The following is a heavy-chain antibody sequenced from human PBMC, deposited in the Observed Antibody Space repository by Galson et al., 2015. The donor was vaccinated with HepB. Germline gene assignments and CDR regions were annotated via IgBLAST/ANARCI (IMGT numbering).Heavy chain of an antibody. D-gene: IGHD5-18*01. V-gene: IGHV4-4*02. J-gene: IGHJ4*02. CDR3: ARAAGDSSTYANDY. CDR2: AYHSGGT. CDR1: GDSISNDRW. Sequence: LSLTCAVSGDSISNDRWWSWVRQPPGEGLEWIGEAYHSGGTNYRPSLKSRVNISPDTSKSQFSLNLSSVTAADTAVYYCARAAGDSSTYANDYWGQGTLVTVSS.